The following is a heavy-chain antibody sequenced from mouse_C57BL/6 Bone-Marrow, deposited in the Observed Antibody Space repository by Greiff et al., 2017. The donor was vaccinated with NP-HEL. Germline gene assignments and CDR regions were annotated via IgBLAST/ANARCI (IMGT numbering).Heavy chain of an antibody. V-gene: IGHV1-55*01. D-gene: IGHD1-1*01. CDR3: ARSGSITTVESYAMDY. Sequence: QVQLQQPGAELVKPGASVKMSCKASGYTFTSYWITWVKQRPGQGLEWIGDIYPGSGSTNYNEKFKSKATLTVDTSSSTAYMQLSSLTSEDSAVYYCARSGSITTVESYAMDYWGQGTSVTVSS. CDR2: IYPGSGST. J-gene: IGHJ4*01. CDR1: GYTFTSYW.